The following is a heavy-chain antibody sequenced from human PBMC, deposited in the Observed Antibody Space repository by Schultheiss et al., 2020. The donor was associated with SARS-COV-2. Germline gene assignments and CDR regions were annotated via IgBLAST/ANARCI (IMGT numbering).Heavy chain of an antibody. CDR2: IYYSGST. D-gene: IGHD6-25*01. CDR3: ARGGGRLAGLYMDV. V-gene: IGHV4-61*01. J-gene: IGHJ6*03. Sequence: GSLRLSCTVSGGSVSSGSYYWGWIRQPPGKGLEWIGYIYYSGSTNYNPSLKSRVTISVDTSKNQFSLKLSSVTAADTAVYYCARGGGRLAGLYMDVWGKGTTVTVSS. CDR1: GGSVSSGSYY.